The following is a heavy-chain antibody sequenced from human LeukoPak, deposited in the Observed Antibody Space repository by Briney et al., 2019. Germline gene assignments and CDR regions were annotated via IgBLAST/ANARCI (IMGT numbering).Heavy chain of an antibody. CDR3: AQAEKRESGHRFQH. CDR1: GFTFNNYA. J-gene: IGHJ1*01. V-gene: IGHV3-23*01. D-gene: IGHD3-3*01. Sequence: PGGSLRLSCAASGFTFNNYAMNWVRQGPEEGLEWVSAISGTGGSAYYADSVKGRFTISRDNSKNTLYLEMNSLRADDTAVYYCAQAEKRESGHRFQHWGQGILVTVSS. CDR2: ISGTGGSA.